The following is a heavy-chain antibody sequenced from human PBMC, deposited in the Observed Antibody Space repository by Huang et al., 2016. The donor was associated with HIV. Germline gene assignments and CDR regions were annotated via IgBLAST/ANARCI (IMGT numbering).Heavy chain of an antibody. CDR3: ARGAFLYCIGCRCHWFDP. CDR2: INPNTGDQ. J-gene: IGHJ5*02. CDR1: GYSFTAHY. Sequence: QVHLVQSGAEEKKPGASVKVSCKASGYSFTAHYIHWVLQAPGQGLEWIGWINPNTGDQKFARKFQGRVTMARYTSISTAYMEMSRLLSDDTAMYYCARGAFLYCIGCRCHWFDPWGQGTLVTVSS. V-gene: IGHV1-2*02. D-gene: IGHD2-15*01.